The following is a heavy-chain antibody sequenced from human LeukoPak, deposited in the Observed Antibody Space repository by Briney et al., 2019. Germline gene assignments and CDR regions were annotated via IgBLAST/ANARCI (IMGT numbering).Heavy chain of an antibody. CDR1: GYTFSNYG. CDR3: ARSTVVTPSFFDN. V-gene: IGHV1-18*01. D-gene: IGHD4-23*01. Sequence: PGASVTVSCKTSGYTFSNYGISWVRQAPGQGLEWMGWISTYSGNTNYEQKFQGRVTMTTDTSTSTAYMDVRSLRSDDTAVYYCARSTVVTPSFFDNWGQGTLVTVSS. J-gene: IGHJ4*02. CDR2: ISTYSGNT.